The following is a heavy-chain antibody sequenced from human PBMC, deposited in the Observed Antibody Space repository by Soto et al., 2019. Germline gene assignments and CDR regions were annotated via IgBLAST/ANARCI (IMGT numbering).Heavy chain of an antibody. V-gene: IGHV5-51*01. D-gene: IGHD5-18*01. CDR2: IYPGDSDT. CDR3: AKTDGYEVEY. CDR1: GYSFVSYW. Sequence: PGESLKISCQGSGYSFVSYWIAWVRQMPGKGLEWMGSIYPGDSDTTYSPSIQGQVTISADKSSTTVYLQWSTLKASDTAVYYCAKTDGYEVEYWGQGTQVTVSS. J-gene: IGHJ4*02.